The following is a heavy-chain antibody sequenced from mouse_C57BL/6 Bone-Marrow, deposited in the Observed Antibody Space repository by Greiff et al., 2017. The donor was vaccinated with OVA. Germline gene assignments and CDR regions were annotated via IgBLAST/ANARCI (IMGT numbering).Heavy chain of an antibody. CDR1: GFTFSDYG. V-gene: IGHV5-17*01. CDR3: VSYYFDY. Sequence: EVKVVESGGGLVKPGGSLKLSCAASGFTFSDYGMHWVRQAPGKGLEWVAYISSGSSTIYYADTVKGRFTISRDNAKNTLFLQMTSLRSEDTAMYYCVSYYFDYWGQGTTLTVSS. CDR2: ISSGSSTI. J-gene: IGHJ2*01.